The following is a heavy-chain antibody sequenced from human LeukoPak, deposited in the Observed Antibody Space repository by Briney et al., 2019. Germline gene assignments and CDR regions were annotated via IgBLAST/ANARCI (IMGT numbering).Heavy chain of an antibody. V-gene: IGHV1-2*02. D-gene: IGHD5-24*01. Sequence: PSVKLSRATSGFTFTAYYVHRVRQAPGQGLEWMGCLNHGSRATFYAQRFQGMVTMTSDTSISTAYMELIALTSDDAAVYYCGRGRDVYIDYWGQGTLVTVSS. CDR3: GRGRDVYIDY. J-gene: IGHJ4*02. CDR1: GFTFTAYY. CDR2: LNHGSRAT.